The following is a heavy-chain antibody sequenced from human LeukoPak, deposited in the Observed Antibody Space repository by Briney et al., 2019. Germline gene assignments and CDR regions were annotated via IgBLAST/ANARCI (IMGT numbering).Heavy chain of an antibody. CDR3: ARDYYDSSGYRHDAFDI. Sequence: PGGSLRLSCAASGFTVSSNYMSWVRQAPGKGLEWVSVIYSGGSTYYADSVKGRFTISRDNSKNTQYLQMNSLRAEDTAVYYCARDYYDSSGYRHDAFDIWGQGTMVTVSS. D-gene: IGHD3-22*01. CDR1: GFTVSSNY. CDR2: IYSGGST. V-gene: IGHV3-53*01. J-gene: IGHJ3*02.